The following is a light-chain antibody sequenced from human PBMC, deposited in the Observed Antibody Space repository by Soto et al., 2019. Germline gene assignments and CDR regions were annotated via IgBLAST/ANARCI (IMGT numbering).Light chain of an antibody. J-gene: IGKJ3*01. CDR2: GAS. Sequence: EIVLTQSPGTLSLSPGERATLSCRASQSVSSSYLGWYQQKPGQAPRLLIYGASSRATGIPDRFSGSGSGTDFTLTISRLEPEDFAVYYCQQYVSSIFTFGPGTKVDIK. CDR1: QSVSSSY. V-gene: IGKV3-20*01. CDR3: QQYVSSIFT.